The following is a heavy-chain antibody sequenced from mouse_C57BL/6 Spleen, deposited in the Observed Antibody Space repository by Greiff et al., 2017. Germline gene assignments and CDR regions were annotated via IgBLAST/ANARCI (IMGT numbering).Heavy chain of an antibody. J-gene: IGHJ2*01. CDR2: INPSTGGT. D-gene: IGHD1-1*01. Sequence: VHVKQSGPELVKPGASVKISCKASGYSFTGYYMNWVKQSPEKSLEWIGEINPSTGGTTYNQKFKAKATLTVDKSSSTAYMQLKSLTSEDSAVYYCAIYYYGSSYFDYWGQGTTLTVSS. CDR1: GYSFTGYY. CDR3: AIYYYGSSYFDY. V-gene: IGHV1-42*01.